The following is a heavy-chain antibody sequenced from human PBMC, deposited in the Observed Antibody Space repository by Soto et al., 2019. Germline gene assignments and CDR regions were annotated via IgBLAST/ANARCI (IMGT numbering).Heavy chain of an antibody. CDR1: GGSISSGGYY. Sequence: QVQLQESGPGLVKPSQTLSLTCTVSGGSISSGGYYWSWIRQHPGKGLEWIGYIYYSGSTYYNPSRKSRVTISVDTSKNQFSLKLSSVTAADTAVYYCARGGGIVVVPAASGYYYYGMDVWGQGTTVTVSS. J-gene: IGHJ6*02. CDR3: ARGGGIVVVPAASGYYYYGMDV. V-gene: IGHV4-31*03. CDR2: IYYSGST. D-gene: IGHD2-2*01.